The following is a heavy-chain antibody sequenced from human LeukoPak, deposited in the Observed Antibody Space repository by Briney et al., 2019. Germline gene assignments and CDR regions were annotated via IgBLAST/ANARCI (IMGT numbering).Heavy chain of an antibody. Sequence: PSETLSLTCAVSGDSISRGDYYWSWIRQPAGKGLEWIGRISSSGSTNYNRSLKSRVIISVDTSKNQFSLKLSSVTAAATAVYFCARGPYSYDSSGAFDIWGQGTMVTVSS. D-gene: IGHD3-22*01. V-gene: IGHV4-61*02. CDR3: ARGPYSYDSSGAFDI. CDR2: ISSSGST. J-gene: IGHJ3*02. CDR1: GDSISRGDYY.